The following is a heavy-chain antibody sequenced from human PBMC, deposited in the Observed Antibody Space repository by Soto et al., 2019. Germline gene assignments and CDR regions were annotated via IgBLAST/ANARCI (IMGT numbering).Heavy chain of an antibody. CDR3: SRGRRTPVVPIDVRWGANGFDP. Sequence: ASVKVSCKASGYTFTTYDINWVRQAAGQGLEWMGWMSPDSGTTGYAQKFQGRVTMTRDTSITTAYLELTSLKSDDTAVYYCSRGRRTPVVPIDVRWGANGFDPWGRGTLVTVCS. D-gene: IGHD3-10*02. CDR1: GYTFTTYD. CDR2: MSPDSGTT. J-gene: IGHJ5*02. V-gene: IGHV1-8*01.